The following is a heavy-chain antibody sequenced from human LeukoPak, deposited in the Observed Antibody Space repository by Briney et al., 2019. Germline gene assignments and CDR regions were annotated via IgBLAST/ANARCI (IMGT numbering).Heavy chain of an antibody. J-gene: IGHJ4*02. CDR3: ARGKVVAGTPGQNSWDY. D-gene: IGHD6-19*01. CDR2: IHTSGST. V-gene: IGHV4-4*07. CDR1: GGSFSSYY. Sequence: SETLSLTCSVSGGSFSSYYWNWIRQPAGKGLEWIGRIHTSGSTNYNPSLKSRVTVSVDTSRNQFSLKLSSVTAADTAVYYCARGKVVAGTPGQNSWDYWGQGTLVTVSS.